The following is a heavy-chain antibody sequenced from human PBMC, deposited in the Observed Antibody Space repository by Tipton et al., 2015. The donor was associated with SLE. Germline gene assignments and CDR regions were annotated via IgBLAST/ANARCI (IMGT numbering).Heavy chain of an antibody. CDR2: IYYSGST. D-gene: IGHD1-26*01. Sequence: TLSLTCNVSGDSVSSGTYYWSWIRQPPGKELEWIGYIYYSGSTNYIPSPKNRVTISVDMSKNQFSLKLNPVTAADSAVYYCARGVGATFFDYWGQGTLVTVSS. CDR1: GDSVSSGTYY. V-gene: IGHV4-61*01. J-gene: IGHJ4*02. CDR3: ARGVGATFFDY.